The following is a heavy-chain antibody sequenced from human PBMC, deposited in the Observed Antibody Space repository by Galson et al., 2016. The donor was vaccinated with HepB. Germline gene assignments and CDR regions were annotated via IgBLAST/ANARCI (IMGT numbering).Heavy chain of an antibody. J-gene: IGHJ6*02. V-gene: IGHV1-69*13. D-gene: IGHD5-12*01. CDR3: ASASPKWVRLWGQTYYHYGMDV. CDR2: IIPLFGTT. CDR1: GGSFSSSA. Sequence: SVKVSCKASGGSFSSSAISWVRQAPGEGFEWMGGIIPLFGTTKYTQNFQGRVTITADESTSTAYMELSSLRSEDTAIYYCASASPKWVRLWGQTYYHYGMDVWGQGTTVTVSS.